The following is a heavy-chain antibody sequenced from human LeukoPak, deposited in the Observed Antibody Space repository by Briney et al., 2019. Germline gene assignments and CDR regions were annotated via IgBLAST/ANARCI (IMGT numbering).Heavy chain of an antibody. CDR2: MNPKSGNT. CDR3: ARVKALAGNDAFDI. CDR1: GYTFTSYD. Sequence: ASVKVSCKASGYTFTSYDINWVRQATGQGLEWMGWMNPKSGNTGYAQKFQGRVTMTRNTSISTAYMELSSLRSEDTAVYYCARVKALAGNDAFDIWSQGTMVTVSS. V-gene: IGHV1-8*01. J-gene: IGHJ3*02. D-gene: IGHD6-19*01.